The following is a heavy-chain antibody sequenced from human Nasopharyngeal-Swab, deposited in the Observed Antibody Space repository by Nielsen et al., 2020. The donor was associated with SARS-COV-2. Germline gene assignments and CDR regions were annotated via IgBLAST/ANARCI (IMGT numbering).Heavy chain of an antibody. V-gene: IGHV3-74*01. CDR2: ISADGTST. D-gene: IGHD6-19*01. J-gene: IGHJ4*02. Sequence: GESLKISCVASGFSFSSYWMHWVRQVPGKGLVWVSRISADGTSTRYADAVKGRFTISRDNARNTVYLQMNSLRADDTAVYYCAREVGAGFLDHWGQGTPVTVSS. CDR3: AREVGAGFLDH. CDR1: GFSFSSYW.